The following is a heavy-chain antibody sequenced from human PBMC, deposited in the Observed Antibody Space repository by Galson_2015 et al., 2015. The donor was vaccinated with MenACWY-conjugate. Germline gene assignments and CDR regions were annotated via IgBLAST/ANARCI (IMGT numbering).Heavy chain of an antibody. J-gene: IGHJ6*02. Sequence: QAGAEVKKPGESLQISCTGSASIFANYWIAWVRQMPGRGMEWVGLINTLDSNIRYSPSFQGQVTISADDSISTAHLQWSSLKASDTATYYCARHPPGGRGMDVWGRGTTVTVSS. D-gene: IGHD1-26*01. CDR3: ARHPPGGRGMDV. V-gene: IGHV5-51*01. CDR1: ASIFANYW. CDR2: INTLDSNI.